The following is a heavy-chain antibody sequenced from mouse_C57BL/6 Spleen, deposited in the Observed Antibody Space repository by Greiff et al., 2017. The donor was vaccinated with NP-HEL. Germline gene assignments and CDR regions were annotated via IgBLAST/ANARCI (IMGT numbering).Heavy chain of an antibody. J-gene: IGHJ3*01. CDR1: GYTFPEYT. Sequence: QVHVKQSGAELVKPGASVKLSCKASGYTFPEYTIHWVKPRSGQGLEWIGWFYPGRGSIKYNEKFKDKATLTADKSSSTVYMELSRLTSEDSAVYFCARHEENYDSVWFAYWGQGTLVTVSA. V-gene: IGHV1-62-2*01. CDR3: ARHEENYDSVWFAY. CDR2: FYPGRGSI. D-gene: IGHD2-4*01.